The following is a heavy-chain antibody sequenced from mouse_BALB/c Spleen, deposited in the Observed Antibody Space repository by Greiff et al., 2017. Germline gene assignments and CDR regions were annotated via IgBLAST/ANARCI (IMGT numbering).Heavy chain of an antibody. CDR1: GFNIKDTY. Sequence: VQLQQSGAELVKPGASVKLSCTASGFNIKDTYMHWVKQRPEQGLEWIGRIDPANGNTKYDPKFQGKATITADTSSNTAYLQLSSLTSEDTAVYYCARASYYGNYEFAYWGQGTLVTVSA. CDR2: IDPANGNT. J-gene: IGHJ3*01. D-gene: IGHD2-10*01. V-gene: IGHV14-3*02. CDR3: ARASYYGNYEFAY.